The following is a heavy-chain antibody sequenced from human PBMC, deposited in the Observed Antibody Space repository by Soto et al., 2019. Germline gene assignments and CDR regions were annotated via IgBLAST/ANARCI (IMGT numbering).Heavy chain of an antibody. D-gene: IGHD2-2*01. CDR1: GGSFSGYY. J-gene: IGHJ6*02. CDR2: INHSGRT. Sequence: QVQLQQWGAGLLKPSETLSLTCAVSGGSFSGYYWSWIRQPPGTGLEWIGDINHSGRTNYNPSLKSRVTISEDTSKNQFALKLSSVTAADTAVYYCARGVYCSSTSCYWGMDVWGQGTTVTVAS. CDR3: ARGVYCSSTSCYWGMDV. V-gene: IGHV4-34*01.